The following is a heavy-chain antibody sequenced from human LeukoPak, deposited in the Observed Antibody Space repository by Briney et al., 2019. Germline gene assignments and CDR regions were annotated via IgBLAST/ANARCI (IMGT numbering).Heavy chain of an antibody. Sequence: GGSLRPSCAASGFTFDDYAMHWVRQAPGKGLEWVSGISWNSGSIGYADSVKGRFTISRDNAKNSLYLQMNSLRAEDTALYYCAKDAFDIWGQGTMVTVSS. CDR2: ISWNSGSI. CDR1: GFTFDDYA. CDR3: AKDAFDI. J-gene: IGHJ3*02. V-gene: IGHV3-9*01.